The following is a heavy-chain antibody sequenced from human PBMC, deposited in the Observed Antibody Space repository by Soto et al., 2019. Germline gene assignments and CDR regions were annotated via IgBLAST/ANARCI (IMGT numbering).Heavy chain of an antibody. D-gene: IGHD5-12*01. CDR1: GFTFSSYG. Sequence: VQLVESGGGVVQPGRSLRLSCAASGFTFSSYGMHWVRQAPGKGLEWVALVWYDGGNKYYADSVKGRFTISRDNSKTTLYLQMTSLRDADTAVYYCVRAAVYSGNDYAYYYGMDVWGQGTTVTVSS. V-gene: IGHV3-33*01. CDR3: VRAAVYSGNDYAYYYGMDV. CDR2: VWYDGGNK. J-gene: IGHJ6*02.